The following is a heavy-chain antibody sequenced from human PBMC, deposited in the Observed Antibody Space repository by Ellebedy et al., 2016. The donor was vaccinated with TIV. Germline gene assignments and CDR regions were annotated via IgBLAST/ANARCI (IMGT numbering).Heavy chain of an antibody. J-gene: IGHJ5*02. D-gene: IGHD2-2*01. V-gene: IGHV1-18*04. CDR1: GYTFTNYG. Sequence: AASVKVSCKASGYTFTNYGISWVRQAPGQGLEWMGWISAYNGNTNYAQKLQGRVTMTTDTSTSTAYMELRSLRSDDTAVYYCAKSPPYQLLLTNWFDPWGQGTLVTVSS. CDR3: AKSPPYQLLLTNWFDP. CDR2: ISAYNGNT.